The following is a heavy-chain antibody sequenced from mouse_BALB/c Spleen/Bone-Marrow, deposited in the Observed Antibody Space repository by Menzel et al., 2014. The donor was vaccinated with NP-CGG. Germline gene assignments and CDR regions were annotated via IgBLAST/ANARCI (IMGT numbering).Heavy chain of an antibody. J-gene: IGHJ1*01. CDR1: GFDFSRYW. D-gene: IGHD1-1*01. CDR2: LNPDSSTI. V-gene: IGHV4-1*02. CDR3: ARLNYYGNLFV. Sequence: EVKLVESGGGLVQPGGSLKLSCAALGFDFSRYWMSWVRQAPGKGLEWIGELNPDSSTINYTPSLKDKFIISRDNAKNTLYLQMSKVRSEDTALYYCARLNYYGNLFVWGAGTTVTVSS.